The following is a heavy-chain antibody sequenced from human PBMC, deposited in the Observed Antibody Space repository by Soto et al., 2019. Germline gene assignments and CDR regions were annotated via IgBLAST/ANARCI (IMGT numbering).Heavy chain of an antibody. CDR3: ARPRSGSYYYGMDV. CDR1: GYTFTSYD. CDR2: MNPNSGNT. D-gene: IGHD3-3*01. J-gene: IGHJ6*02. Sequence: QVQLVQSGAEVKKPGASVKVSCKASGYTFTSYDINWVRQATGQGLEWMGWMNPNSGNTGYAQKFQGRVTMTRNTSITTAYMELSSLRSEDTAVYYCARPRSGSYYYGMDVWGQGTAVTVSS. V-gene: IGHV1-8*01.